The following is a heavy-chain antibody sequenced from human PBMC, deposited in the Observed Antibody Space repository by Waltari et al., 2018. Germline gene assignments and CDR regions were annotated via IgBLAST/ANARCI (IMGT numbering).Heavy chain of an antibody. CDR3: ARPANFYYDRGGYDY. V-gene: IGHV4-39*01. CDR1: GDSIPTTSNY. J-gene: IGHJ4*02. Sequence: QLQLQESGPGLVKPSETLSLTCTVSGDSIPTTSNYWGWIRQAPGKRLVGVGFIHSCGSTYYNPSLKSRVTLSVETSKNQFSLRLTSVTAADTAVYYCARPANFYYDRGGYDYWGQGTLVTVSS. D-gene: IGHD3-22*01. CDR2: IHSCGST.